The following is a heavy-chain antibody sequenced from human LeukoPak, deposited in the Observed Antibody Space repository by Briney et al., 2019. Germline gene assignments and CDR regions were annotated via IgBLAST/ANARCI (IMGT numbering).Heavy chain of an antibody. J-gene: IGHJ5*02. D-gene: IGHD3-10*01. CDR3: ANSRGYGSGNL. CDR1: GFTFSDYA. Sequence: GGSLRLSCAASGFTFSDYATSWVRQAPGKGLEWVSAISGTADRTYYVGSVKGRFTVSRDNSKNMLYLQMSGLRTEDTAVYYCANSRGYGSGNLWGQGTLVTASS. CDR2: ISGTADRT. V-gene: IGHV3-23*01.